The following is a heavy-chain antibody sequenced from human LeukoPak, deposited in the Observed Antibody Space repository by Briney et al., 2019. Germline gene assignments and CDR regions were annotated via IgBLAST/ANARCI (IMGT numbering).Heavy chain of an antibody. D-gene: IGHD6-13*01. Sequence: SETLSLTCGVSGGAITNYYWNWIRQAPGKGLEWLGYIYYTGSTTYNPSVKSLITISLDTSKKQISLKLRSVTAADTAVYYCARDSIAAAAHDYWGQGTLVTVSS. J-gene: IGHJ4*02. V-gene: IGHV4-59*01. CDR2: IYYTGST. CDR1: GGAITNYY. CDR3: ARDSIAAAAHDY.